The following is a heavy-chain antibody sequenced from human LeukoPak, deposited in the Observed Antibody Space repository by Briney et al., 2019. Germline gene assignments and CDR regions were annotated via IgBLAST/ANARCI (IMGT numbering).Heavy chain of an antibody. Sequence: GGSLRLSCAASGFTFSSYAMSWVRQAPGKGLEWVSAISGSGGSTYYADSVKGRFTISRDNSKNTLYLQMNSLRAEDTAVYYCARGHDYGDYVFPFDYWGQGTLVTVSS. CDR3: ARGHDYGDYVFPFDY. D-gene: IGHD4-17*01. J-gene: IGHJ4*02. V-gene: IGHV3-23*01. CDR2: ISGSGGST. CDR1: GFTFSSYA.